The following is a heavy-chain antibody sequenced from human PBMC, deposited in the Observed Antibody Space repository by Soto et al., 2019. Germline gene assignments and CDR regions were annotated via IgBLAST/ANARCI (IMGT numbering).Heavy chain of an antibody. D-gene: IGHD6-19*01. CDR1: GFTFSSYG. J-gene: IGHJ4*02. Sequence: PGGSLRLSSAASGFTFSSYGMHWVRQAPGKGLEWVAVIWYDGSNKYYADSVKGRFTLSRDNSKNTPYLQMNSLRAEDTAVYYCARERIAVAGAGYDFDYWVKGTLVTVSS. V-gene: IGHV3-33*01. CDR3: ARERIAVAGAGYDFDY. CDR2: IWYDGSNK.